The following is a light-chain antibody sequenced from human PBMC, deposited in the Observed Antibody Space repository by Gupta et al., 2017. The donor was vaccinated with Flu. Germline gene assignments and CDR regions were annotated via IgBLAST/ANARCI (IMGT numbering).Light chain of an antibody. V-gene: IGKV4-1*01. J-gene: IGKJ1*01. CDR2: WAS. Sequence: DIVMTQSPESLAVSLGERATINCKSSQSVLYSSNNKNYLAWYQQKPGQPPKLLIYWASTRESGVPDRFSGSGSGTDFTLTIGSLQAEDVAVYYCQQYYVTPWTFGQGTKVEI. CDR1: QSVLYSSNNKNY. CDR3: QQYYVTPWT.